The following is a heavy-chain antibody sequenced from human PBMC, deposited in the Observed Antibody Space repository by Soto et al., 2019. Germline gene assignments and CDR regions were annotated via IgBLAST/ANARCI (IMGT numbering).Heavy chain of an antibody. Sequence: PGGSLRLSCAASGFTVNSHAMSWVRQAPGKGLEWVASISGSGDGTYYGASVKGRFTISRDSSSSTLYLQMNNLRGEDTAVYFFTKSRRGILMVYGFGGMDVWGQGTTVTVSS. CDR2: ISGSGDGT. J-gene: IGHJ6*02. CDR1: GFTVNSHA. D-gene: IGHD2-8*01. CDR3: TKSRRGILMVYGFGGMDV. V-gene: IGHV3-23*01.